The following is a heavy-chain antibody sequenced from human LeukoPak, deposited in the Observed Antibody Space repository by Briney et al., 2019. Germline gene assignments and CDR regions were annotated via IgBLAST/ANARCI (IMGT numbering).Heavy chain of an antibody. J-gene: IGHJ2*01. CDR1: SGSISTSNYY. CDR3: ARPRITIFPSYWYFDL. Sequence: SETLSLTCTVSSGSISTSNYYWGWVRQPPGKALEWIGNIFYSGSTYYSPSLKSRVTISLDTSKNQFSLKLSSVTAADTAVYYCARPRITIFPSYWYFDLWGRGTLVTVSS. D-gene: IGHD3-9*01. CDR2: IFYSGST. V-gene: IGHV4-39*07.